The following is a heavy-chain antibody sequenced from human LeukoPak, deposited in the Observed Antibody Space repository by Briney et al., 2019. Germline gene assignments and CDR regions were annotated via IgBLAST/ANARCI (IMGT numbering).Heavy chain of an antibody. D-gene: IGHD2-2*01. CDR2: MNPNSGNT. CDR1: GYTFTSYD. J-gene: IGHJ5*02. Sequence: APVKVSCKASGYTFTSYDINWVRQATGQGLEWMGWMNPNSGNTGYAQKFQGRVTMTRNTSISTAYMELSSLRSEDTAEYYCARGPAKNTDGYWFDPWGQGTLVTVSS. CDR3: ARGPAKNTDGYWFDP. V-gene: IGHV1-8*01.